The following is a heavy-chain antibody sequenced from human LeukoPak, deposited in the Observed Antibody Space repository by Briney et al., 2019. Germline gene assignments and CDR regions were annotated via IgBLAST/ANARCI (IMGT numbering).Heavy chain of an antibody. CDR3: ARAGDSSGWYGY. Sequence: SETLSLTCAVSGGSFSGYYWSWIRQPPWKGLEWIGEINHSGSTNYNPSLKSRITISVDTSKNQFSLKLSSVTAADTAVYYCARAGDSSGWYGYWGQGTLVTVSS. D-gene: IGHD6-19*01. J-gene: IGHJ4*02. V-gene: IGHV4-34*01. CDR2: INHSGST. CDR1: GGSFSGYY.